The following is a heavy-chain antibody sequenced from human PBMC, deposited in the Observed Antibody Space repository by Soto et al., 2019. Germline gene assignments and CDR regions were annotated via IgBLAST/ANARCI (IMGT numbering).Heavy chain of an antibody. Sequence: QVQLVESGGGVVQPGRSLRLSCTASGFILSSHAMHWVRQAPGKGLEWVAITSYDGSNKYHADSVKGRFTISRDNSKNTLSLQMNSLRAEDTAVYYCAREMGHCVSTSCPFDYWGQGTLVTVSS. CDR3: AREMGHCVSTSCPFDY. D-gene: IGHD2-2*01. V-gene: IGHV3-30-3*01. J-gene: IGHJ4*02. CDR1: GFILSSHA. CDR2: TSYDGSNK.